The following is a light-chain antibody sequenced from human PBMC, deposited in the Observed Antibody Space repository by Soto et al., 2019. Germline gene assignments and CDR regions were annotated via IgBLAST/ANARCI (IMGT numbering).Light chain of an antibody. V-gene: IGLV4-69*01. J-gene: IGLJ3*02. CDR2: LNSDGSH. CDR3: QTWSTDIRV. CDR1: SGHNSYA. Sequence: QPVLTQPPSASASLGASVKLTCTLSSGHNSYAIAWHQQQPEKGPRYSMKLNSDGSHSKGDGIPDRFSGSSSGAERYLIISSLQSEDEADYYCQTWSTDIRVFGGGTKLTVL.